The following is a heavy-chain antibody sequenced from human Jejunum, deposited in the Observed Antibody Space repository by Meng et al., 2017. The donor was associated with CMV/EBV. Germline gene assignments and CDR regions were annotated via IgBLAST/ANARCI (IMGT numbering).Heavy chain of an antibody. J-gene: IGHJ4*02. CDR1: GYTFASYA. CDR2: IFSNGNT. Sequence: QVQLVQSGSELKQPGASVKVSCKASGYTFASYAMNWVRQAPGQGLEYMGIIFSNGNTKHAQKFQGRLTLTRDTTTTTVYMELSGLRSDDTAVYFCAREYPSTFYFDYWGQGTLVTFSS. CDR3: AREYPSTFYFDY. V-gene: IGHV1-46*01. D-gene: IGHD1-1*01.